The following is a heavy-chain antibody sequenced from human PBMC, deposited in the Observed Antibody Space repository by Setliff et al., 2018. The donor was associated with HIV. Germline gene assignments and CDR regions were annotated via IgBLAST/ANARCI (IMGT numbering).Heavy chain of an antibody. CDR1: GFTFSSYG. CDR2: ISGRDGRT. D-gene: IGHD3-22*01. CDR3: AKDVYVAKYYYGSIGYSGSYYFDY. V-gene: IGHV3-23*01. J-gene: IGHJ4*02. Sequence: GGSLRLSCAAFGFTFSSYGMSWVRQAPGKGLEWVSTISGRDGRTYYADSVKGRFTISRDSSKNTLYLQMNSLRAEDTAVYYCAKDVYVAKYYYGSIGYSGSYYFDYWGQGTLVTVSS.